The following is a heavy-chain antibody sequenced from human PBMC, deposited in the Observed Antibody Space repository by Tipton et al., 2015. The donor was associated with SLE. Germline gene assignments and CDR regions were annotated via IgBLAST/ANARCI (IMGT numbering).Heavy chain of an antibody. V-gene: IGHV3-11*01. CDR1: GFSFSDHA. CDR3: AKELASGVALGYLQS. CDR2: IGNTVNGGTA. J-gene: IGHJ1*01. Sequence: SLRLSCVASGFSFSDHAADWVCQAPGKGLEWVSGIGNTVNGGTAYYADSVKGRFTISRDNAKNSLYLQMNSLRAEDSAVYSCAKELASGVALGYLQSWGQGTLVTVSS. D-gene: IGHD5-12*01.